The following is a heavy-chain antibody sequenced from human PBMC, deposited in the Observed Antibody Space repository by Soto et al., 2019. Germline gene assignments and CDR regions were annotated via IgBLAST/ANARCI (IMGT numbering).Heavy chain of an antibody. D-gene: IGHD1-1*01. CDR2: LYDVDGS. V-gene: IGHV3-53*01. Sequence: GGSLRLSCAAFGLTISGKKYVAWVRQAPGKGLEWVSALYDVDGSFYADSVKGRFTTSSDSSKTTVYLQMNDLRPDDTAVYYCATWHEREHAYDVWGQGTTVAVSS. CDR1: GLTISGKKY. J-gene: IGHJ3*01. CDR3: ATWHEREHAYDV.